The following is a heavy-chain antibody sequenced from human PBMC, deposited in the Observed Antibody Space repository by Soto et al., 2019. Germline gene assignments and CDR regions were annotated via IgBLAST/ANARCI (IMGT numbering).Heavy chain of an antibody. J-gene: IGHJ4*02. Sequence: EVQLLESGGGLVQPGGSLRLSCAASGFTFSSYAMSWVRQAPGKGLEWVSAISGSGGSTYYADSVKGRFTISRDNSKNTLYLEMNSLRAEDTAVYYCGKGEGGGYDYVWGSYGYFDYWGQGTLVTVSS. CDR3: GKGEGGGYDYVWGSYGYFDY. CDR2: ISGSGGST. V-gene: IGHV3-23*01. CDR1: GFTFSSYA. D-gene: IGHD3-16*01.